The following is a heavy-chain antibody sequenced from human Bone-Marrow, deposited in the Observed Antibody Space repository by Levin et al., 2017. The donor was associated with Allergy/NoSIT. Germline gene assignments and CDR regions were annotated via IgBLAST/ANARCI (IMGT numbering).Heavy chain of an antibody. CDR1: GGSISSYY. V-gene: IGHV4-59*01. D-gene: IGHD3-10*01. J-gene: IGHJ4*02. CDR3: ARHYGSGTDPLDY. Sequence: SQTLSLTCTVSGGSISSYYWSWIRQPPGKGLEWIGYIFYSGSTNYNPSLKSRVTLSVDTSKNQFSLKLSSVTAADTAVYYCARHYGSGTDPLDYWGQGTLVTVSS. CDR2: IFYSGST.